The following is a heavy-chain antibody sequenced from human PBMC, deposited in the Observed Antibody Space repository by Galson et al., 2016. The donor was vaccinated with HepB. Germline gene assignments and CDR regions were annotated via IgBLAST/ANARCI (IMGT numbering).Heavy chain of an antibody. CDR3: AKGALSA. V-gene: IGHV3-9*01. D-gene: IGHD2/OR15-2a*01. Sequence: SLRLSCAGSGFTFEDHAMHWVRQVPGKGLEWVSGLSWNSNYKGYADSVKGLFSIPRDNAKNSLYLEINNLKPEDTALYYFAKGALSARGQGTLAIV. J-gene: IGHJ4*02. CDR1: GFTFEDHA. CDR2: LSWNSNYK.